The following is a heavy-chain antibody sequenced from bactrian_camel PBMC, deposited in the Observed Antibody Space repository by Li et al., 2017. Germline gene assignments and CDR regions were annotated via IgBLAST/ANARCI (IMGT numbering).Heavy chain of an antibody. CDR1: GFTFNSYH. J-gene: IGHJ4*01. Sequence: HVQLVESGGGLVQPGGSLRLACAASGFTFNSYHISWVRQAPGKGLEWVSGINSDGSHTYYADSVKGRFTISRDNAKNTVYLQMNSLKSEDTALYYCATDDGGWARWYHYRGQGTQVTVS. V-gene: IGHV3-2*01. D-gene: IGHD5*01. CDR2: INSDGSHT. CDR3: ATDDGGWARWYHY.